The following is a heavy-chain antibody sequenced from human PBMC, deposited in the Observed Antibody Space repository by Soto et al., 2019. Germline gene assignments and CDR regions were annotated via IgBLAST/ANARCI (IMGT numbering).Heavy chain of an antibody. J-gene: IGHJ4*02. Sequence: SETLSLTCTVSGGSISSSSYYWGWIRQPPGKGLEWIGSIYYSGSTYYNPSLKSRVTISADTSKNQFSLKLSSVTAADTAVYYCARQGYDFWSGYRRGFDYWGQGTLVTVSS. CDR1: GGSISSSSYY. CDR3: ARQGYDFWSGYRRGFDY. V-gene: IGHV4-39*01. CDR2: IYYSGST. D-gene: IGHD3-3*01.